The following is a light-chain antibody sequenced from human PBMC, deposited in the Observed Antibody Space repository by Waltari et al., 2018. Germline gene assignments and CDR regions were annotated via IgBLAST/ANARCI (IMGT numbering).Light chain of an antibody. CDR3: QKLNSYPL. J-gene: IGKJ2*01. CDR1: QGIGSS. Sequence: DIQLTQSPSFLSASVGDRVTITCRASQGIGSSLAWSQQKPGKAPNLLIYDASTLQSGVPSRFSGSGSGTEFTLTISSLQPEDFATYYCQKLNSYPLFGQGTKLESK. V-gene: IGKV1-9*01. CDR2: DAS.